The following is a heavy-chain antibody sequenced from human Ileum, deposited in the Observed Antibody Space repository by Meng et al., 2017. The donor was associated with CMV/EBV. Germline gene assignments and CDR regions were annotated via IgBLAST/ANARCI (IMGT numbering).Heavy chain of an antibody. J-gene: IGHJ4*02. CDR2: LHYDAVTT. CDR3: ARSEWLYNLDS. D-gene: IGHD1-14*01. V-gene: IGHV3-23*01. Sequence: GESLKISCAASGFTFSTFAMGWVRQAPGTGLEWVSTLHYDAVTTKYADSVKGRFTISRDNSKNTVYLQMNSLRPEDTAVYYCARSEWLYNLDSWGQGTLVTVSS. CDR1: GFTFSTFA.